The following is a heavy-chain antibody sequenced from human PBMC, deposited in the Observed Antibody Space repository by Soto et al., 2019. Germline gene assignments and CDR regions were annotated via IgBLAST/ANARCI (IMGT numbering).Heavy chain of an antibody. J-gene: IGHJ1*01. D-gene: IGHD6-19*01. V-gene: IGHV4-30-4*01. CDR1: GGSISSGDYY. Sequence: QVQLQESGPGLVKPSQTLSLTCTVSGGSISSGDYYWSWILQPPGKGLARLGYIYYSGSTYYNPSLKSRVTISVDTSKNQCSRKLSSVTAADTAVYYCARVYQIAVTSLTTGAEYFQHWGQGTLVTVSS. CDR3: ARVYQIAVTSLTTGAEYFQH. CDR2: IYYSGST.